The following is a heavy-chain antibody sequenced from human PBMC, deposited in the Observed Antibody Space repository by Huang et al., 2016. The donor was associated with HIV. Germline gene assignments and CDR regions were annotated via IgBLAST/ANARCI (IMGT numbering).Heavy chain of an antibody. CDR1: GGSFSDQI. V-gene: IGHV1-69*01. CDR2: SIPRFRAP. Sequence: QVQLEQSGPAVRKPGSSVKVSCQASGGSFSDQIISWVRQAPGHRFEWWGGSIPRFRAPAYAQEFKGRVTMTADESTATSYMELNSLTSEDTAVYYCAMSLRYQYDSRSYWGRYFDYWGQGTLVTVSS. D-gene: IGHD3-16*01. CDR3: AMSLRYQYDSRSYWGRYFDY. J-gene: IGHJ4*02.